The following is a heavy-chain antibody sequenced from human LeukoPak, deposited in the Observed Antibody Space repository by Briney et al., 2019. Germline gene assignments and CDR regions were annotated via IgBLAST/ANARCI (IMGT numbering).Heavy chain of an antibody. V-gene: IGHV5-51*01. CDR3: ARRRDGYKAGWDWYFDL. D-gene: IGHD5-24*01. Sequence: GESLKISCKGSGYNFPNHWVGWVRQMPGKGLEWVAISYPGDSDSRYSPSFEGQVTISADKSINTAYLQWSSLKASDSAMYYCARRRDGYKAGWDWYFDLWGRGTLVSVSS. CDR2: SYPGDSDS. J-gene: IGHJ2*01. CDR1: GYNFPNHW.